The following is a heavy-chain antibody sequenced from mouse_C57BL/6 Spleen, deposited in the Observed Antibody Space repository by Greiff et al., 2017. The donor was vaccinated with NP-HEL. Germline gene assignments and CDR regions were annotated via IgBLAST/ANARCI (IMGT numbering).Heavy chain of an antibody. J-gene: IGHJ4*01. CDR1: GFTFSSYA. V-gene: IGHV5-9-1*02. CDR3: TREFITTVEGAMDY. CDR2: ISSGGDYI. Sequence: EVKLVESGEGLVKPGGSLKLSCAASGFTFSSYAMSWVRQTPEKRLEWVAYISSGGDYIYYADTVKGRFTISRDNARNTLYLQMSSLKSEDTAMYYCTREFITTVEGAMDYWGQGTSVTVSS. D-gene: IGHD1-1*01.